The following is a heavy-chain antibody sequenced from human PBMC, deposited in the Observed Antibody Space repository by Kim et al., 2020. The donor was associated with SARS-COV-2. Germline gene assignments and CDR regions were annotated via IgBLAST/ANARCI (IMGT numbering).Heavy chain of an antibody. V-gene: IGHV3-30*18. J-gene: IGHJ4*02. CDR3: AKDLAPRIGMVRGPFDY. D-gene: IGHD3-10*01. CDR2: ISYDVSNK. Sequence: GGSLRLSCAASGFTFGRYGMHWVRQAPGKGLEWVAAISYDVSNKYYADSVKRRFTISRDNSKNTLYLQMNSLRAEDTAVYYCAKDLAPRIGMVRGPFDYWGQGTLVTVSS. CDR1: GFTFGRYG.